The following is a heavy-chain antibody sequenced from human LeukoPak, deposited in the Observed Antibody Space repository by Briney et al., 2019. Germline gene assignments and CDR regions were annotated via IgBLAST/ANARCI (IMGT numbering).Heavy chain of an antibody. CDR3: ARQAYDSSGPYYFDY. V-gene: IGHV5-51*01. J-gene: IGHJ4*02. D-gene: IGHD3-22*01. CDR1: GYSFTSYW. Sequence: PGESLKISCKGSGYSFTSYWIGWVRQMPGKGLEWMGIIYPGDSDTRYSPSFQGQVTISADKSISTAHLQWSSLKASDTAMYYCARQAYDSSGPYYFDYWGQGTLVTVSS. CDR2: IYPGDSDT.